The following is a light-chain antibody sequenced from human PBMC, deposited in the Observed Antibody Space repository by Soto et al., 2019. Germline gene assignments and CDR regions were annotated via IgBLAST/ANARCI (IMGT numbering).Light chain of an antibody. CDR2: AAS. CDR3: QQSLTIPYT. Sequence: DIQMTQSPSSLSASVRDRVTITCRASQTISTHLNSYQQKPGKAPKLLIYAASTLQSGVPSRFSGSGSGTDFTLTINSLQPEDFATYYCQQSLTIPYTFGQGTKLEIK. V-gene: IGKV1-39*01. CDR1: QTISTH. J-gene: IGKJ2*01.